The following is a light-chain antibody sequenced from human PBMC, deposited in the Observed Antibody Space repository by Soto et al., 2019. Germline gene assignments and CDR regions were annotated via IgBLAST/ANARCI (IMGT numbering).Light chain of an antibody. CDR1: QNVSSN. V-gene: IGKV3-15*01. CDR2: GAS. CDR3: QQYNNWPPYT. Sequence: EIVMTQSPGTLSVSPGERATLSCRASQNVSSNLAWYQHTPGQAPRLLIYGASTRATGFPARFSGSGSGTDFTLTISSLQSEDFAVYYCQQYNNWPPYTFGQGTKVDIK. J-gene: IGKJ2*01.